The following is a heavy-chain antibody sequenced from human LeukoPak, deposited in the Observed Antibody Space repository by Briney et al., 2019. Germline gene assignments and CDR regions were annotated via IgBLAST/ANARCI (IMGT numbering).Heavy chain of an antibody. CDR1: GFTFSSYW. D-gene: IGHD6-6*01. CDR2: IKQDGSEE. CDR3: ARDRSRLVY. Sequence: GGSLRLSCAASGFTFSSYWLSWVRQAPGKGLEWVANIKQDGSEENYVDSVKGRFTISRDNAKNSLYLQMNSLRAEDTAVYYCARDRSRLVYWGQGTLVTVSS. V-gene: IGHV3-7*01. J-gene: IGHJ4*02.